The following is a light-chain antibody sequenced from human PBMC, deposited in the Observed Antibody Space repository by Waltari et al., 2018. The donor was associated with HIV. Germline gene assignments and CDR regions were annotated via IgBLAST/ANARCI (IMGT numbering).Light chain of an antibody. V-gene: IGKV3-11*01. CDR2: DVS. CDR3: QQRRDWPPSYT. J-gene: IGKJ2*01. CDR1: QSVDSH. Sequence: VLTQSPASLSVSPGERATLSCRASQSVDSHLAWYQHKLGQAPRLLIYDVSKRATDIPARFNGSGSGTDFSLTISNLEPEDLALYYCQQRRDWPPSYTFGQGTRLEMK.